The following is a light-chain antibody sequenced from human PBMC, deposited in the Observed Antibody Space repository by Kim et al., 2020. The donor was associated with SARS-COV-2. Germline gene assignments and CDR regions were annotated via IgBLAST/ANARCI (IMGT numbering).Light chain of an antibody. J-gene: IGKJ2*01. CDR1: QSVSSN. CDR2: GAS. Sequence: SPGERATLYCRASQSVSSNLAWYQQKPGQAPRLLIYGASTRATGIPARFSGSGSGTEFTLTISSLQSEDFAVYYCQQYNNWPMYTFGQGTKVDIK. CDR3: QQYNNWPMYT. V-gene: IGKV3D-15*01.